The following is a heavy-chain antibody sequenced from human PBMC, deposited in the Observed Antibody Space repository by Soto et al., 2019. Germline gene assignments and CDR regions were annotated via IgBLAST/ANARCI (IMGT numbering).Heavy chain of an antibody. D-gene: IGHD2-15*01. J-gene: IGHJ3*02. CDR2: IIPILGIA. CDR3: ARDDPPDCSGGSCYGSYAFDI. V-gene: IGHV1-69*04. Sequence: SVKVSCKTSGGTFSSYTISWVRQAPGQGLEWMGRIIPILGIANYAQKFQGRVTITADKSTSTAYMELSSLRSEDTAVYHCARDDPPDCSGGSCYGSYAFDIWGQGTMVTVSS. CDR1: GGTFSSYT.